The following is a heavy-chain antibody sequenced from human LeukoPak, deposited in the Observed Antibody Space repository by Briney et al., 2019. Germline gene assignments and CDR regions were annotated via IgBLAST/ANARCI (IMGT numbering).Heavy chain of an antibody. CDR3: ARAAVATRRGSWFDP. Sequence: ASVKVSCKASGYTFINDDINWVRQATGQGLEWMGWMNPNSGNTGYAQKFQGRVTMTRNTSINTAYMELSSLRSEDTAVYYCARAAVATRRGSWFDPWGQGTLVTVSS. V-gene: IGHV1-8*01. D-gene: IGHD5-12*01. J-gene: IGHJ5*02. CDR2: MNPNSGNT. CDR1: GYTFINDD.